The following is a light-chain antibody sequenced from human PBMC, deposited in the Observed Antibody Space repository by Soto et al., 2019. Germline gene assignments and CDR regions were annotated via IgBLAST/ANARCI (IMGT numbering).Light chain of an antibody. Sequence: EVLLTQSPATLSFSPGETATLSCRASQSVRTFLAWYQQKPGQTPRLLIYDASNRATGIPARFSGSGSGTDFTLTISSLEPEDFAVYYCQHRNNWHITFGQGTRPEI. CDR3: QHRNNWHIT. V-gene: IGKV3-11*01. J-gene: IGKJ5*01. CDR2: DAS. CDR1: QSVRTF.